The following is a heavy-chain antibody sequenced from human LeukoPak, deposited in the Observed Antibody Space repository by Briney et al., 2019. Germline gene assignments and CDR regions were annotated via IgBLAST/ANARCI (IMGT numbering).Heavy chain of an antibody. V-gene: IGHV3-30*03. CDR1: GFTFSSYG. CDR3: ARDSAWAFDI. J-gene: IGHJ3*02. Sequence: GGSLRLSCAASGFTFSSYGMHWVRQAPGKGLEWVAVISYDGSNKYYADSVKGRFTISRDNVKNSVCLQMNSLRDEDTAVYYCARDSAWAFDIWGQGTMVTVSS. CDR2: ISYDGSNK.